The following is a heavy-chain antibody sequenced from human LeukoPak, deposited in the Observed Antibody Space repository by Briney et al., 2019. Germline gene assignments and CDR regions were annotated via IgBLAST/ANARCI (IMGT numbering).Heavy chain of an antibody. V-gene: IGHV1-18*01. J-gene: IGHJ4*02. Sequence: ASVKVSCKASGYTFTSSGISWVRQAPGQGLEWMGWISAYNGNTNYAQKLQSTVTMTTDTSTSTAYMELRSLRSDDTAVYYCARDYDFWSGYYASFDYWGRGTLVTVSS. CDR2: ISAYNGNT. CDR3: ARDYDFWSGYYASFDY. CDR1: GYTFTSSG. D-gene: IGHD3-3*01.